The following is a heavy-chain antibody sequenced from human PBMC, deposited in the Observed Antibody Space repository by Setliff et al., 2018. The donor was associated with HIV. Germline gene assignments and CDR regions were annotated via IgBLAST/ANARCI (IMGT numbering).Heavy chain of an antibody. Sequence: VASVKVSCKASGYTFTSYYIHWVRQAPGQGLEWMGVIHPSGGSTSYAQSFQDRVTMTRDTSTSTAYMKLRSLRSDDTAVYYCARVAISGYYYYMDVWGKGTTVTVSS. CDR2: IHPSGGST. CDR1: GYTFTSYY. V-gene: IGHV1-46*01. J-gene: IGHJ6*03. CDR3: ARVAISGYYYYMDV.